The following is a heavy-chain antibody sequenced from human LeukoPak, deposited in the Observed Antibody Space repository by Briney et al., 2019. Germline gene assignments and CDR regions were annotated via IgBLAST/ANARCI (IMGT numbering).Heavy chain of an antibody. Sequence: GESLKISCKGSGYSFTTYWIGWVRQMPGKGLEWMGIIYPDDSDTRYSPSFQGQVTISADKSISTAYLQWSSLKASDAAMYYCARPTAYGGYYFDYWGQGTLVTVSS. D-gene: IGHD4-23*01. V-gene: IGHV5-51*01. CDR1: GYSFTTYW. J-gene: IGHJ4*02. CDR2: IYPDDSDT. CDR3: ARPTAYGGYYFDY.